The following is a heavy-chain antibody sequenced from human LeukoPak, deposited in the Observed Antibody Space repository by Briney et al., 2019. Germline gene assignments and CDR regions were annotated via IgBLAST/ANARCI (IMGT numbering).Heavy chain of an antibody. CDR1: GGSISSSSYY. V-gene: IGHV4-39*07. CDR3: ARDRTGSYETYYYMDV. CDR2: IYYSGST. J-gene: IGHJ6*03. D-gene: IGHD1-26*01. Sequence: PSETLSLTCTVSGGSISSSSYYWGWIRQPPGKGLEWIGSIYYSGSTYYNPSLKSRVTISVDTSKNQFSLKLSSVTAADTAVYYCARDRTGSYETYYYMDVWGKGTTATISS.